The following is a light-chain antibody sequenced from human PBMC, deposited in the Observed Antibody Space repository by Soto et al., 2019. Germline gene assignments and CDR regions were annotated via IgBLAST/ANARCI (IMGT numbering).Light chain of an antibody. V-gene: IGKV1-5*01. J-gene: IGKJ1*01. CDR1: QSISSW. CDR2: DAS. Sequence: DIQMTQSPSNLSASVGDRVTITCRASQSISSWLAWYQQKPGKAPKLLIYDASSLESGVPSRFSGSGSGTEFTLTISSLQPDDFATYYCQQYNSYSETFGQGTKVEIK. CDR3: QQYNSYSET.